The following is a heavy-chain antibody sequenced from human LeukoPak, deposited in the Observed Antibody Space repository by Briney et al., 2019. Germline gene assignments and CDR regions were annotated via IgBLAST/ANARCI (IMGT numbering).Heavy chain of an antibody. D-gene: IGHD2-2*01. J-gene: IGHJ4*02. CDR2: ISYDGSNK. CDR1: GFTFSSYG. CDR3: AKGVLPQYQLPTYYFDY. Sequence: PGGSLRLSCAASGFTFSSYGMHWVRQAPGKGLEWVAVISYDGSNKYYADSVKGRFTISRDNSKNTLYLQMNSLRAEDTAVYYCAKGVLPQYQLPTYYFDYWGQGTLVTVSS. V-gene: IGHV3-30*18.